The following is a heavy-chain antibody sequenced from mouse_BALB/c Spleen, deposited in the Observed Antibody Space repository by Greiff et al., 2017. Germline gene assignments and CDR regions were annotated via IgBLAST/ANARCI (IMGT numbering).Heavy chain of an antibody. CDR1: GYTFTSYW. J-gene: IGHJ3*01. Sequence: QVQLQQSGAELAKPGASVKMSCKASGYTFTSYWMHWVKQRPGQGLEWIGYINPSTGYTEYNQKFKDKATLTADKSSSTAYMQLSSLTSEDSAVYYCARKRDRYTPAWFAYWGQGTLVTVSA. CDR3: ARKRDRYTPAWFAY. D-gene: IGHD2-14*01. V-gene: IGHV1-7*01. CDR2: INPSTGYT.